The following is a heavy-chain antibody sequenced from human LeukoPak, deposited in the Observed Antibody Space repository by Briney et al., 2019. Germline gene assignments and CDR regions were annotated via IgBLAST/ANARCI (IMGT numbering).Heavy chain of an antibody. CDR3: AKSYNWNDDTYFDY. CDR2: VYYSGST. D-gene: IGHD1-20*01. V-gene: IGHV4-61*08. CDR1: GDSITSGDYF. J-gene: IGHJ4*02. Sequence: SETLSLTCTVSGDSITSGDYFWSWIRQPPGKGLEWIGYVYYSGSTKNNPSLKSRVSMSIDTSKNQFSLNVNSVTAADTAVYYCAKSYNWNDDTYFDYWGQGTLVTVSS.